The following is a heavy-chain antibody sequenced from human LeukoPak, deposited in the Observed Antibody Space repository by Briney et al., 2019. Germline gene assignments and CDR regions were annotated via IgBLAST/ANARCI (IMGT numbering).Heavy chain of an antibody. CDR3: ASSGITGTGGYYYYYYMDV. Sequence: SETLSLTCTVSGGSISSYYWTWIRQPPGKGLEWIGYIYYSGSTNYNPSLKSRVTLSVDTSKNQFSLKLSSVTAADTAVYYCASSGITGTGGYYYYYYMDVWGKGTTVTVSS. V-gene: IGHV4-59*01. CDR1: GGSISSYY. J-gene: IGHJ6*03. CDR2: IYYSGST. D-gene: IGHD1-20*01.